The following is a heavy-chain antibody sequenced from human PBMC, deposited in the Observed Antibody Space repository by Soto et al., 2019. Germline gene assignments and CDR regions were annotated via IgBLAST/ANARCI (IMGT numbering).Heavy chain of an antibody. CDR1: GYTFTTYW. V-gene: IGHV5-51*01. CDR2: IFPGDSDT. Sequence: ESVKISGKGSGYTFTTYWIGWVRQIPGKGLDWMGIIFPGDSDTRYNPSFQGQVTISVDKSISTAYLQWSSLKASDTAIYYCATLGEVPGVARFQNGLDVWGQGTTVTVSS. J-gene: IGHJ6*02. D-gene: IGHD3-16*01. CDR3: ATLGEVPGVARFQNGLDV.